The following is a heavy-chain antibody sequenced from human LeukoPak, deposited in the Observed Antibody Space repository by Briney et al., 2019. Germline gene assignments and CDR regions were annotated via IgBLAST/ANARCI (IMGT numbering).Heavy chain of an antibody. Sequence: SVKVSCKASGDTFSSYAISWVRQAPGQGLEWMGGIIPMCDTSNYAQKFQGRVTITADKYMSTAYMELSRLRSEYTAVYDLARSITTIEVWDAFDMWGQGTMVTVSS. J-gene: IGHJ3*02. CDR2: IIPMCDTS. D-gene: IGHD3-22*01. CDR3: ARSITTIEVWDAFDM. V-gene: IGHV1-69*06. CDR1: GDTFSSYA.